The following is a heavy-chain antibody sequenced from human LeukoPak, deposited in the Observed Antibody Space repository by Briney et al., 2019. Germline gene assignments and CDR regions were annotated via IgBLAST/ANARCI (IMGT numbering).Heavy chain of an antibody. Sequence: GRSLRLSCAASGFTFSSYGMHWVRQAAGKGLEWVAVISYDENKKYYADSVKGRFTISRDNSKNTLYLQMNSVRAEDTAVYYCAKESRLLAAAGSPFDYWGQGTLVTVSS. CDR1: GFTFSSYG. D-gene: IGHD6-13*01. CDR3: AKESRLLAAAGSPFDY. J-gene: IGHJ4*02. V-gene: IGHV3-30*18. CDR2: ISYDENKK.